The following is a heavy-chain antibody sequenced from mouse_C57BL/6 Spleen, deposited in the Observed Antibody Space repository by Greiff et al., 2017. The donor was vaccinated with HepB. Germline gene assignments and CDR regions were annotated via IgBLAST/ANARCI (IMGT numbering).Heavy chain of an antibody. D-gene: IGHD4-1*01. J-gene: IGHJ1*03. V-gene: IGHV1-85*01. Sequence: QVQLQHSGPELVKPGASVKLSCKASGYTFTSYDINWVKQRPGQGLEWIGWIYPRDGSTKYNEKFKGKATLTVDTSSSTAYMELHSLTSEDSAVYFCARGENWDVGGYFDVWGTGTTVTVSS. CDR2: IYPRDGST. CDR1: GYTFTSYD. CDR3: ARGENWDVGGYFDV.